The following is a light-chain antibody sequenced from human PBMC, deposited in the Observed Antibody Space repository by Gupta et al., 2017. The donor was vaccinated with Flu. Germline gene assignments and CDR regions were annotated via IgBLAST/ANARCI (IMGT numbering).Light chain of an antibody. CDR2: QDI. CDR1: NLGEKY. Sequence: SPGQTASISGSGDNLGEKYASWYQQKHGQSPVLGIDQDIKRPSGIPERFSGSKSGNTATLTISGTQAMDEADYYCQARDSSTVVFGGGTKLTVL. CDR3: QARDSSTVV. V-gene: IGLV3-1*01. J-gene: IGLJ2*01.